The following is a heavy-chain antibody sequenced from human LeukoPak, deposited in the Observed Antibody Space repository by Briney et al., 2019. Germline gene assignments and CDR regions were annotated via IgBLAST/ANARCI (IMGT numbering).Heavy chain of an antibody. CDR2: IIPIFGTA. CDR1: GGTFSSYA. J-gene: IGHJ3*02. Sequence: GASVKVSCKASGGTFSSYAISWVRQAPGQGLEWMGGIIPIFGTANYAQKFQGRVTITADESTSTAYMELSSLRSEDTAVYYCARGAFVRGRGTKTKDGAFDIWGQGTMVTVSS. CDR3: ARGAFVRGRGTKTKDGAFDI. V-gene: IGHV1-69*01. D-gene: IGHD3-16*01.